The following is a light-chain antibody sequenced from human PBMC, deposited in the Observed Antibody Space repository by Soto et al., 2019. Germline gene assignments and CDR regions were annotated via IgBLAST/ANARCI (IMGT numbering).Light chain of an antibody. V-gene: IGLV3-21*02. J-gene: IGLJ2*01. CDR3: QVWNSADDHVL. Sequence: SYELTQPPSVSVAPGQTARISCGGTNIGSKRVHWYQQKAGQAPVVVVYDDSGRPSGIPERFSGSNSGHTATLTISGVEAGDEADYYCQVWNSADDHVLFGGGTKLTVL. CDR2: DDS. CDR1: NIGSKR.